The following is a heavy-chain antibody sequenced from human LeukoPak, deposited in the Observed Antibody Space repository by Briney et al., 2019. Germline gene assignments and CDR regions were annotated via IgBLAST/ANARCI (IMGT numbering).Heavy chain of an antibody. CDR1: GGSFSGYY. J-gene: IGHJ6*02. Sequence: PSETLSLTCAVYGGSFSGYYWSWIRQPPGKGLEWIGSIYYSGSTNYNPSLKSRVTVSVDTSKNQFFLNLSSVTAADTAVYYCARGFSYGSYFYYGMDVWGPGNTVTVSS. CDR3: ARGFSYGSYFYYGMDV. V-gene: IGHV4-34*01. D-gene: IGHD5-18*01. CDR2: IYYSGST.